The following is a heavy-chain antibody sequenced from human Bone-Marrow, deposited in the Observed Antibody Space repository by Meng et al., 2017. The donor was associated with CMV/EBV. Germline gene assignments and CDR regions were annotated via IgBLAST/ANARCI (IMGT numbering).Heavy chain of an antibody. CDR1: GFTFTNYA. CDR3: AKDLRWLQSFYFDH. CDR2: ITGSGATA. D-gene: IGHD5-24*01. J-gene: IGHJ4*02. V-gene: IGHV3-23*01. Sequence: GESLKISCAASGFTFTNYAMNWVRQAPGKGLEWVSAITGSGATAYYADSVRGRFTVSRDNSENTLYLQMNSLRAGDTALYYCAKDLRWLQSFYFDHWGQGTLVTVSS.